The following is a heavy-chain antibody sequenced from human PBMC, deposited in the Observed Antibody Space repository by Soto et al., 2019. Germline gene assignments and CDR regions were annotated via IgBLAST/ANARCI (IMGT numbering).Heavy chain of an antibody. Sequence: GGSLRLSCAASGFTFSSYWMSWVRQAPGKGLEWVANIKEDGSEKYYVDSVKGRFTISRDNAKNSLYLQMNSLRAEDTAVYYCAMEGRYYDDYHYRMDVWGQGTTVTVSS. D-gene: IGHD2-15*01. CDR1: GFTFSSYW. V-gene: IGHV3-7*04. CDR2: IKEDGSEK. J-gene: IGHJ6*02. CDR3: AMEGRYYDDYHYRMDV.